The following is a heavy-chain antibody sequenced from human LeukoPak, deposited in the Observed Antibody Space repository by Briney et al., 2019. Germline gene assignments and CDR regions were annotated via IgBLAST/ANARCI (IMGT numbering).Heavy chain of an antibody. CDR1: GYTFTGYY. CDR2: INPNSGGT. CDR3: AREFYGVVGVDY. Sequence: ASVKVSCKASGYTFTGYYMHWVRQAPGQGLGWMGWINPNSGGTNYAQKFQGRVTMTRDTSISTAYMELSRLRSDDTAVYYCAREFYGVVGVDYWGQGTLVTVSS. D-gene: IGHD2-15*01. J-gene: IGHJ4*02. V-gene: IGHV1-2*02.